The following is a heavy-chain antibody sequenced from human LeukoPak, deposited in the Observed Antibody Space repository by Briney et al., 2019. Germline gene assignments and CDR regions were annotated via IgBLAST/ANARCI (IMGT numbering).Heavy chain of an antibody. V-gene: IGHV4-4*07. CDR3: ARDALSTSWGNWFDP. CDR2: VYPSGSA. J-gene: IGHJ5*02. D-gene: IGHD2-2*01. Sequence: PSETLSLTCTVSGGSVSSYYWSWIRQPAGKGLEWIGRVYPSGSANYNPSLKSRVTMPVDTSKTQFSLKLSSVTAADTAVYYCARDALSTSWGNWFDPWGQGTLVTVSS. CDR1: GGSVSSYY.